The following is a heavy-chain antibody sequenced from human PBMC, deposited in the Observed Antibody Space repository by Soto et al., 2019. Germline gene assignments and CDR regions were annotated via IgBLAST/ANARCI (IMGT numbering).Heavy chain of an antibody. D-gene: IGHD3-10*01. V-gene: IGHV1-18*04. J-gene: IGHJ4*02. Sequence: QVQLVQSGPEVKNPGASARVSCVTSGYAFTSYGVNWVRQAPGQGLEWMGWIAPHSGRTTYLPKFQGRVTMTADVSSNTAYIELRSLKSDDTGTYFCARAATGSYHSAYWGQGTVVTVSS. CDR3: ARAATGSYHSAY. CDR1: GYAFTSYG. CDR2: IAPHSGRT.